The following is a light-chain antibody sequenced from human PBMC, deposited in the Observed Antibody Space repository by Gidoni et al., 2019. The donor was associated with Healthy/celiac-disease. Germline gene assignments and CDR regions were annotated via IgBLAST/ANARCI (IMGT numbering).Light chain of an antibody. CDR1: QSVSSY. Sequence: EIVLTQSPATPSLSPGERATLSCRASQSVSSYFAWYQQKPGQAPRLPIYDASNRATGNPARFSGSGSGTDFTLTISSLEPEDFAVYYCQQRSNWPITFGQGTRLEIK. V-gene: IGKV3-11*01. CDR2: DAS. J-gene: IGKJ5*01. CDR3: QQRSNWPIT.